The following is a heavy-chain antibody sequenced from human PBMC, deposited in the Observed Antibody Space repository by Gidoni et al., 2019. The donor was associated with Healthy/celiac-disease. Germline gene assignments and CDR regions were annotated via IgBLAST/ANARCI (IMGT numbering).Heavy chain of an antibody. D-gene: IGHD3-3*01. J-gene: IGHJ4*02. Sequence: QVQLQQWGAGLLKPSETLSLTCAVYGGSFSGYYWSWIRQPPGKGLEWIGEINHSGSTNYNPSLKSRVTISVDTSKNQFSLKLSSVTAADTAVYYCAGRLRFLEWLWRGGVKAGFDYWGQGTLVTVSS. CDR1: GGSFSGYY. CDR3: AGRLRFLEWLWRGGVKAGFDY. V-gene: IGHV4-34*01. CDR2: INHSGST.